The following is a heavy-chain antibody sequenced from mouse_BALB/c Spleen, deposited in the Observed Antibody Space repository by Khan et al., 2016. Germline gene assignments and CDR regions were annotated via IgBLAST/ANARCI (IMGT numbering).Heavy chain of an antibody. V-gene: IGHV1-54*01. Sequence: QVQLQQSGAELVRPGTSVKVSCKASGYAFTNYLIEWVKQRPGQGLEWIGVINPGSGGTNYNEKFKGKATLTADKSSSTAYMQPSSLTSDDSAVYFCARSDYYGSSGAYWGQGTLVTVSA. D-gene: IGHD1-1*01. CDR3: ARSDYYGSSGAY. CDR1: GYAFTNYL. J-gene: IGHJ3*01. CDR2: INPGSGGT.